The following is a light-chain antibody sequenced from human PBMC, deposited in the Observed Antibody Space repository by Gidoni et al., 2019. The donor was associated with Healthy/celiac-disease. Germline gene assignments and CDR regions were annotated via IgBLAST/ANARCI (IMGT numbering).Light chain of an antibody. CDR1: QSVGTSY. J-gene: IGKJ1*01. CDR2: GAS. V-gene: IGKV3-20*01. Sequence: EIVLTQSPGTLSLSPGERATLSCRASQSVGTSYLAWYQQKPGQAPRLLIYGASSRATGIPDRFSGSGSGTDFTLTIRRLEPEDFAVYYCQQYDRTPRTFGQGTKVEIK. CDR3: QQYDRTPRT.